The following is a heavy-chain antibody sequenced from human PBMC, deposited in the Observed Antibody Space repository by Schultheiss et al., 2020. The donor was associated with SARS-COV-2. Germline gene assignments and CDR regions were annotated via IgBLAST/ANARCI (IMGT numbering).Heavy chain of an antibody. V-gene: IGHV3-33*08. D-gene: IGHD3-3*01. CDR3: ARVFGTYYFDY. CDR2: IWYDGSNK. Sequence: GGSLRLSCAASGFTFSDHYMDWVRQAPGKGLEWVAVIWYDGSNKYYADSVKGRFTISRDNAKNSLYLQMNSLRAEDTAVYYCARVFGTYYFDYWGQGTLVTVSS. CDR1: GFTFSDHY. J-gene: IGHJ4*02.